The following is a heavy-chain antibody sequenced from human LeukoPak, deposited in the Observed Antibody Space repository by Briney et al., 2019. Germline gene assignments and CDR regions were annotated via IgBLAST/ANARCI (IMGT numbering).Heavy chain of an antibody. CDR1: GGFISTYY. J-gene: IGHJ3*02. V-gene: IGHV4-59*01. D-gene: IGHD6-19*01. CDR2: IYYSGST. Sequence: SETLSLTCTVSGGFISTYYWSWIRQPPGKGLEWIGYIYYSGSTNYNPSLKSRVTISVDTSKNQFSLKLSSVTAADTAVYYCATGQQWLDGAFDIWGQGTMVTVSS. CDR3: ATGQQWLDGAFDI.